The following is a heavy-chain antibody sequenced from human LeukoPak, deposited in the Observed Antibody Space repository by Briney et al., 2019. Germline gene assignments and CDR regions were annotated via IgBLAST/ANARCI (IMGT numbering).Heavy chain of an antibody. V-gene: IGHV3-30*04. CDR1: GITFSSYA. J-gene: IGHJ4*02. CDR3: AKAPVTTCSGAYCYPFDY. CDR2: ISYDGSNK. Sequence: GGSLRLSCAASGITFSSYAMHWVRQAPGKGLEWVAVISYDGSNKYYADSVKGRFTISRDNSKNTLYLQMNSLRAGDAAVYYCAKAPVTTCSGAYCYPFDYWSQGTLVTVSS. D-gene: IGHD2-15*01.